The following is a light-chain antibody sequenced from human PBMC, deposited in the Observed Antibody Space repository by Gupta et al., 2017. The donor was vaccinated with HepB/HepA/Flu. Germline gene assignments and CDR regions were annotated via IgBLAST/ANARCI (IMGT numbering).Light chain of an antibody. CDR1: QSVSNYNY. CDR2: GAS. J-gene: IGKJ1*01. CDR3: QAYGSSPGT. Sequence: EIVLTQSPGTLSLSPGERATLSCWASQSVSNYNYLAWFQQKPGQAPRLLIYGASSRATGIPDRFSGSGSGTDFTLTISRLEPEDFAVYYCQAYGSSPGTFGQGTKVEIK. V-gene: IGKV3-20*01.